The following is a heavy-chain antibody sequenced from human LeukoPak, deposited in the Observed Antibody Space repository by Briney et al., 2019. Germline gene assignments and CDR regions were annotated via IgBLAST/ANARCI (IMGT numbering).Heavy chain of an antibody. Sequence: SETLSLTCTVSGGSISSYYWSWIRQPAGKGLEWIGRIYTSGSTNYNPSLKSRVTMSVDTSKNQFSLKLSSVTAADTAVYYCAGEVKATRYCSGGSCYALALGAFDIWGQGTMVTVSS. CDR3: AGEVKATRYCSGGSCYALALGAFDI. CDR1: GGSISSYY. J-gene: IGHJ3*02. CDR2: IYTSGST. V-gene: IGHV4-4*07. D-gene: IGHD2-15*01.